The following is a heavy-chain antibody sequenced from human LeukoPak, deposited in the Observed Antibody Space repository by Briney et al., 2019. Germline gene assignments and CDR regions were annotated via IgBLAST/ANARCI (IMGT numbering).Heavy chain of an antibody. CDR2: MNSNSGNT. D-gene: IGHD1-26*01. V-gene: IGHV1-8*01. CDR3: ARGSRYEWELQPYAFDI. CDR1: GYTFTSYD. J-gene: IGHJ3*02. Sequence: GASVKVSCKASGYTFTSYDINWVRQATGQGLEWMGWMNSNSGNTGYAQKFQGRVTMTRNTSISTAYMELSSLRSGDTAVYYCARGSRYEWELQPYAFDIWGQGTMVTVSS.